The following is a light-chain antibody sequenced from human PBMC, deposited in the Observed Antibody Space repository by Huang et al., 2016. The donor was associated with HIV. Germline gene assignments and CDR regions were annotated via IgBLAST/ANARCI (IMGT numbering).Light chain of an antibody. Sequence: EIVLTQSPGTLSLSPGERATLSCRASRSVNRSYLAWYQQKPGQAPRLLIYGTSSRATGIPDRFRGSGSGTDFTLTIRRLEPEDFAVYYCQEYGSSFGQGTQVEIK. CDR2: GTS. V-gene: IGKV3-20*01. J-gene: IGKJ1*01. CDR3: QEYGSS. CDR1: RSVNRSY.